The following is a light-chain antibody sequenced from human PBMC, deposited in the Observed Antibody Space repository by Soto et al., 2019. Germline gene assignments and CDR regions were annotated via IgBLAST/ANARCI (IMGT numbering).Light chain of an antibody. J-gene: IGLJ1*01. V-gene: IGLV1-47*01. CDR3: AGWDDSLHGLL. Sequence: QAVVTQSPSASGTPGQRVTISCSGGSSNIGTNYVYWYQQLPGTAPKLLIYRNNLRPSGVPDRFSASKSGTSASLAISGLRSEDEGDYFCAGWDDSLHGLLFGAGTKVTVL. CDR2: RNN. CDR1: SSNIGTNY.